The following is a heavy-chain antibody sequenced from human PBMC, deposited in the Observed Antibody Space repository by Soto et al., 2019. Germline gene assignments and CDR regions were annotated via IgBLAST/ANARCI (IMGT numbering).Heavy chain of an antibody. CDR1: GYSRFSYYS. CDR3: ARVRGHSYGYVDY. J-gene: IGHJ4*02. CDR2: ISGSGYPI. V-gene: IGHV3-48*01. D-gene: IGHD5-18*01. Sequence: GGSRRLSCAASGYSRFSYYSMNWVRQAPGKGLEWVSFISGSGYPIYYADSVRGRFTISRDNAKNSLSLQMDSLRVEDTAVYYCARVRGHSYGYVDYWGQGTLVTVSS.